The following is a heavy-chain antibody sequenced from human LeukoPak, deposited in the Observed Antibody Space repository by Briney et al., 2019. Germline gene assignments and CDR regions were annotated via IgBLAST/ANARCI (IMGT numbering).Heavy chain of an antibody. J-gene: IGHJ3*02. D-gene: IGHD2-15*01. CDR2: ISYDGSNK. CDR1: GFTFSRYG. CDR3: AKIALAASGHPDAFDI. Sequence: PGGSLRLSCAASGFTFSRYGMQWVRQAPGKGVEWVAVISYDGSNKYYADSVKGRLTISSHNSITTPYLQINRLRPEDTAVYYCAKIALAASGHPDAFDICGQGTMVTVSS. V-gene: IGHV3-30*18.